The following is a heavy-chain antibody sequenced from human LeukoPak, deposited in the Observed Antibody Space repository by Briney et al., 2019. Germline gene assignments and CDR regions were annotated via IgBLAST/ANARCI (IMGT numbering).Heavy chain of an antibody. Sequence: KPGGSLRLSCAASGFTFSNAWMSWVRQAPGKGLEWVGRIKSKTDGGTTDYAAPVKGRFTISRDDSKNTLYLQMNSLKTEDTVVYYCTTEKTMIVAYYFDYWGQGTLVTVSS. D-gene: IGHD3-22*01. CDR2: IKSKTDGGTT. J-gene: IGHJ4*02. CDR3: TTEKTMIVAYYFDY. CDR1: GFTFSNAW. V-gene: IGHV3-15*01.